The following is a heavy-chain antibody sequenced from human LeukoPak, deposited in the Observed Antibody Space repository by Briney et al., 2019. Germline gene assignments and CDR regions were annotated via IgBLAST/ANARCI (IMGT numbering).Heavy chain of an antibody. D-gene: IGHD3-22*01. CDR2: TYYRSKWYN. Sequence: SQTLSLTCAISGDSVSSNSAAWNWIRQSPSRGLEWLGRTYYRSKWYNDYAVSVKSRITINPDTSKNQFSLQLNSVTPEDTAVYYCARDYYDSSGYYSPGFDYWGQGTLVTVSS. CDR1: GDSVSSNSAA. V-gene: IGHV6-1*01. CDR3: ARDYYDSSGYYSPGFDY. J-gene: IGHJ4*02.